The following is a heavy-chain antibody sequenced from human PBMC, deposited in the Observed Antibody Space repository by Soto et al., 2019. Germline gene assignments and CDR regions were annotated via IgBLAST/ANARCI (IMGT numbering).Heavy chain of an antibody. CDR1: GGSMRTPNYS. CDR3: AAVVPAARVDY. Sequence: QLQLQESGPGLVKPSTTLSLTCNVSGGSMRTPNYSWVWIRHPPGKGLERIGSIHYSGTTYYSPLLKSRVAISADTSKNQFSLVLDSVAAADTAVYFWAAVVPAARVDYWGRVALITVS. J-gene: IGHJ4*02. D-gene: IGHD2-2*01. CDR2: IHYSGTT. V-gene: IGHV4-39*01.